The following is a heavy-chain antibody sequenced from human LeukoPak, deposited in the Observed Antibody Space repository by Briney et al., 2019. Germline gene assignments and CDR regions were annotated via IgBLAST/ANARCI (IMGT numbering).Heavy chain of an antibody. CDR2: ISSGSSYI. J-gene: IGHJ4*02. CDR3: ARTGSSGYYFQYYFDY. D-gene: IGHD3-22*01. CDR1: GFTFSTYS. V-gene: IGHV3-21*04. Sequence: GGSLRLSCAASGFTFSTYSMNWVRQAPGKGLEWVSSISSGSSYIYYADSVKGRFTISRDNSKNTLYLQMNTLRAEDTAVYYCARTGSSGYYFQYYFDYWGQGTLVTVSS.